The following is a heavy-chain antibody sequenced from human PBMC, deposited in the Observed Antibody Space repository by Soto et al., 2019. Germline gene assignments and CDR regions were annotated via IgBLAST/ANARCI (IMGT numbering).Heavy chain of an antibody. V-gene: IGHV4-4*07. CDR3: ARGIYSKVGATIWFDP. CDR1: GGSINIYY. Sequence: PSRTLSLKCTVSGGSINIYYWSWIRRPAGKGLEWIGRIYTSGSTNYNPSLKSRVTMSVDTSKNRFSLKLSSVTAADTAVYYCARGIYSKVGATIWFDPWGQGTLVTVSS. CDR2: IYTSGST. J-gene: IGHJ5*02. D-gene: IGHD1-26*01.